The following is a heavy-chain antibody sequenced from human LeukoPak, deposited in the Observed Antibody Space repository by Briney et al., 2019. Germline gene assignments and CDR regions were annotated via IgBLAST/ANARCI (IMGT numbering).Heavy chain of an antibody. CDR1: GFSLSTSGVG. J-gene: IGHJ4*02. CDR3: AHNYGSGSYYAHYFDY. CDR2: IYWDDDK. D-gene: IGHD3-10*01. V-gene: IGHV2-5*02. Sequence: SGPTLVKTTQTLTLTCTFSGFSLSTSGVGVGWIRQPPGKALEWLALIYWDDDKRYSPSLKSRPTITKDTSKNQVVLTMTNMDPVDTATYYCAHNYGSGSYYAHYFDYWGQGTLVSVSS.